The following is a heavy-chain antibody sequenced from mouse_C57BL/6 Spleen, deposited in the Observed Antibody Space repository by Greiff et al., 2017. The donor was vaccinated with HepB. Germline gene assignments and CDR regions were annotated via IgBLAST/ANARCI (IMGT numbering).Heavy chain of an antibody. D-gene: IGHD1-1*01. CDR2: IYPRSGNT. CDR3: ARSSVTTVVGWYFDV. Sequence: QVQLKQSGAELARPGASVKLSCKASGYTFTSYGISWVKQRTGQGLEWIGEIYPRSGNTYYNEKFKGKATLTADKSSSTAYMELRSLTSEDSAVYFCARSSVTTVVGWYFDVWGTGTTVTVSS. J-gene: IGHJ1*03. CDR1: GYTFTSYG. V-gene: IGHV1-81*01.